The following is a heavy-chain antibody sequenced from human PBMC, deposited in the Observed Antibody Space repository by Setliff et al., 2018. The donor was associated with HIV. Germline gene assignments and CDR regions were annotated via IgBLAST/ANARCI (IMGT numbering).Heavy chain of an antibody. Sequence: ASVKVSCKTAGYTFTTYGLSWVRQAPGQGLEWMGWISTYSDERSYAQNLQGRVTMTTDTSTSTAYMALRSLRFDDPAVYYCGRDVAHMMDVWGQGTTVTVSS. J-gene: IGHJ6*02. CDR2: ISTYSDER. V-gene: IGHV1-18*01. CDR3: GRDVAHMMDV. CDR1: GYTFTTYG.